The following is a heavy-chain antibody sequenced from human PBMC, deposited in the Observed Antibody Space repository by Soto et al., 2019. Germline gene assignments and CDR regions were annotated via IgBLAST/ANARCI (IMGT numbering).Heavy chain of an antibody. V-gene: IGHV1-18*04. CDR3: ARVPTRFGYGMDV. D-gene: IGHD3-10*01. J-gene: IGHJ6*02. CDR1: GYTFTSYG. Sequence: QVQLVQSGAEVKKPGAPVKVSCKASGYTFTSYGISWVRQAPGQGLEWMGWISAYNGNTNYAQKLQGRVTMTTDTSTGTAYMELRSLRSDATAVYYCARVPTRFGYGMDVWGQGTTVTVSS. CDR2: ISAYNGNT.